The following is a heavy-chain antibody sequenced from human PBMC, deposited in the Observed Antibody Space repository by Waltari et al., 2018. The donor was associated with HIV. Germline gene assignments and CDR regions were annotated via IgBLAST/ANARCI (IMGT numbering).Heavy chain of an antibody. CDR3: AREGCRDCSGGSCYIDY. Sequence: DVEVVESGGGLVQPGGSLRLSCAVSGFTFSSSWMSWVRQAPGRGLAWVANINQGGSGTYYVDSVEGRFTIARDNGRNLIYLQMNRLRAEDTAMYYCAREGCRDCSGGSCYIDYWGQGTLVAVSS. J-gene: IGHJ4*02. D-gene: IGHD2-15*01. CDR2: INQGGSGT. CDR1: GFTFSSSW. V-gene: IGHV3-7*01.